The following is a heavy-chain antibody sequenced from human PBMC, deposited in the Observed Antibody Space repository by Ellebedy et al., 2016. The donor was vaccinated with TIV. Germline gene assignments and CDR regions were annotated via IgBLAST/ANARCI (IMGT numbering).Heavy chain of an antibody. CDR3: ARGGTVAGTEWFDP. CDR1: GGSISSNY. J-gene: IGHJ5*02. Sequence: SETLSLTXTVSGGSISSNYWSWIRQPPEKGLEWIGYIYYSGSTNYNPSLKSRVTISVDTSKNQFSLKLSSVTAADTAVYYCARGGTVAGTEWFDPWGQGTLVTVSS. CDR2: IYYSGST. V-gene: IGHV4-59*01. D-gene: IGHD6-19*01.